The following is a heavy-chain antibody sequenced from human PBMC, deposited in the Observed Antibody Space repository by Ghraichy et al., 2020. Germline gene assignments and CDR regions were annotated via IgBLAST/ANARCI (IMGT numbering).Heavy chain of an antibody. CDR3: ARSPDSSGYYFPLDY. J-gene: IGHJ4*02. CDR2: ISYSGTT. D-gene: IGHD3-22*01. Sequence: SETLSLTCTVSGGSISSYYLNWIRQSPGKGLEWIAYISYSGTTKYNPYLMSRVTMSVDTYKNNFSLKLSSVTAADTAVYYCARSPDSSGYYFPLDYWGQGTLVTVSS. CDR1: GGSISSYY. V-gene: IGHV4-59*01.